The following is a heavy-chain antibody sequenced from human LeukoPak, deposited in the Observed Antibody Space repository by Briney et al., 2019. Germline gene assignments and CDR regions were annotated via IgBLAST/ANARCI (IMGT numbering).Heavy chain of an antibody. CDR3: ARGRRFGELLFRRTQGWFDP. V-gene: IGHV4-34*01. CDR2: INHSGST. CDR1: GGSLSGYY. Sequence: PSETLSLTCAVYGGSLSGYYWSWIRQPPGKGLEWIGEINHSGSTNYNPSLKSRVTISVDTSKNQFSLKLSSVTAADTAVYYCARGRRFGELLFRRTQGWFDPWGQGTLVTVSS. D-gene: IGHD3-10*01. J-gene: IGHJ5*02.